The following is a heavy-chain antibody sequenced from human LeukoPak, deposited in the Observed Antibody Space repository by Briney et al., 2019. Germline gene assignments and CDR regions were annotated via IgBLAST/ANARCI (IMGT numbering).Heavy chain of an antibody. CDR3: ARTRGLTRFLVAGAIDC. CDR1: GFTVTSYH. CDR2: IYSGGST. D-gene: IGHD6-19*01. J-gene: IGHJ4*02. Sequence: GGSLRLSCEASGFTVTSYHMSWVRQAPGKGLEWVSIIYSGGSTYYADSVTGRFTISRDYSRNTLYLQMNTLRAEDTAIYYCARTRGLTRFLVAGAIDCWGQGTLVTVS. V-gene: IGHV3-66*01.